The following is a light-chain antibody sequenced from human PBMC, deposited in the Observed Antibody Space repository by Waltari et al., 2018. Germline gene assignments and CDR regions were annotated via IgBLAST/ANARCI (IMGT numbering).Light chain of an antibody. V-gene: IGKV3-20*01. Sequence: IVLTQHQGTLSLSPGEGATLSCRASQSVGRALAWYQQKPGQAPKLLVYGASIRATGIPDSFAGSGSGTDFSCTISSLEPEDFAIYFCQHYVRLPATFGQGTKVEIK. CDR3: QHYVRLPAT. CDR1: QSVGRA. CDR2: GAS. J-gene: IGKJ1*01.